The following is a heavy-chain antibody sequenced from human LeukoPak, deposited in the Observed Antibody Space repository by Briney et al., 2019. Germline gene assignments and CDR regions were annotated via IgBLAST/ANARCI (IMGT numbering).Heavy chain of an antibody. CDR2: IYDSGNT. CDR3: ARDRGFTIFGVVVTRKNWFDP. V-gene: IGHV4-39*07. Sequence: SETLSLTCTVSGGSISRSSYYWGWIRQPPGKGLEWIGSIYDSGNTHYNPSLKSRVTISVDMSKNQFSLKMRSVTAADTAVYYCARDRGFTIFGVVVTRKNWFDPWGQGTLVTVSS. CDR1: GGSISRSSYY. D-gene: IGHD3-3*01. J-gene: IGHJ5*02.